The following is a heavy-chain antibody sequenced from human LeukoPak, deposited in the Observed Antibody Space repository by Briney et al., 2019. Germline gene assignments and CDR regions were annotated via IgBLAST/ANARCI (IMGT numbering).Heavy chain of an antibody. CDR2: INHSGST. CDR1: GGSFSGYY. CDR3: ARALLWFGELSNWFDP. V-gene: IGHV4-34*01. Sequence: PSETLSLTGAVYGGSFSGYYWSWIRQPPRKGLEWIGEINHSGSTNYNPSLKSRVTISVDTSKNQFSLKLSSVTAADTAVYYCARALLWFGELSNWFDPWGQGTLVTVSS. D-gene: IGHD3-10*01. J-gene: IGHJ5*02.